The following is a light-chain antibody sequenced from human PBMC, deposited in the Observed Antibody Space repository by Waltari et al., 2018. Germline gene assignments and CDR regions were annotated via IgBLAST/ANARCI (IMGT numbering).Light chain of an antibody. Sequence: EIVLTQSPGTLSLSPGESAPLSCRASQGVGKYLAWYQQRPGQAPRLLLYHPSIRATGIPDRFSGSGYGTDFSLTISRLEPEDFAVYYCQKYDFLPATFGQGTTVEIK. CDR3: QKYDFLPAT. CDR2: HPS. J-gene: IGKJ1*01. CDR1: QGVGKY. V-gene: IGKV3-20*01.